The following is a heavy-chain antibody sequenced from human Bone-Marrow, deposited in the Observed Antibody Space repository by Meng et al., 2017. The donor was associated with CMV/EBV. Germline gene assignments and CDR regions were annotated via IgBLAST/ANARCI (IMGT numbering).Heavy chain of an antibody. CDR2: MNPNSGNT. V-gene: IGHV1-8*02. CDR1: GYIFIGYY. D-gene: IGHD6-19*01. Sequence: ASLKVSCNASGYIFIGYYIHWVRQAPGQGLEWMGWMNPNSGNTGYAQKFQGRVTMTRNTSISTAYMELSSLRSEDTAVYYCARSGAPWGIAVAGTYWFDPWGQGTLVTVSS. J-gene: IGHJ5*02. CDR3: ARSGAPWGIAVAGTYWFDP.